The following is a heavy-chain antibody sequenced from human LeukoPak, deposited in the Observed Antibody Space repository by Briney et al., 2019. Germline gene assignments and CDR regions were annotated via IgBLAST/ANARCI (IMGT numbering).Heavy chain of an antibody. D-gene: IGHD5-12*01. CDR3: ARGERGYLDY. CDR1: GGSFSGYY. Sequence: KPSETLSLTCAVYGGSFSGYYWSWIRQPPGKGLEWIGEINHSGSTNYNPSLKSRVTISVDTSKNQFSLKLSSVTAADTAMYYCARGERGYLDYWGQGTLVTVSS. CDR2: INHSGST. J-gene: IGHJ4*02. V-gene: IGHV4-34*01.